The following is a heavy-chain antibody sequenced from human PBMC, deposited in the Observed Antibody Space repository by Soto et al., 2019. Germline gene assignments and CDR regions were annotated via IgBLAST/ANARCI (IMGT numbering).Heavy chain of an antibody. D-gene: IGHD5-12*01. Sequence: GGSLRLSCTASGFTFGDYAMSWFRQAPGKGLEWVGFIRSKAYGGTTEYAASVKGRFAISRDDSKSIAYLQMNSLKTEDTAVYYCTRDWFGEIVATRWFDPWGQGTLITVSS. CDR3: TRDWFGEIVATRWFDP. CDR2: IRSKAYGGTT. V-gene: IGHV3-49*03. CDR1: GFTFGDYA. J-gene: IGHJ5*02.